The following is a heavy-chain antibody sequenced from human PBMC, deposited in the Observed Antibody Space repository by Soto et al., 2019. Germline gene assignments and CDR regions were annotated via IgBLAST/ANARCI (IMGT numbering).Heavy chain of an antibody. D-gene: IGHD6-6*01. Sequence: PSETLSLTCTVSGGSISSYYWSWIRQPPGKGLEWIGYIYYSGITYYNPSLKSRVTISLDTSKNQFSLKLSSVTAADTAVYYCARGSSIAGLYYGMDVWGQGTTVTVS. CDR1: GGSISSYY. V-gene: IGHV4-59*12. CDR2: IYYSGIT. CDR3: ARGSSIAGLYYGMDV. J-gene: IGHJ6*02.